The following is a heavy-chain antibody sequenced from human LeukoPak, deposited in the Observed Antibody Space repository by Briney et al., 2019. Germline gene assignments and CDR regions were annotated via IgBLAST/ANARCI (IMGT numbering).Heavy chain of an antibody. CDR2: ISYDGSNK. CDR3: ARDERRWEQWLVRTSGCNY. D-gene: IGHD6-19*01. J-gene: IGHJ4*02. CDR1: GFTFSNYD. Sequence: GGSLRLSCAASGFTFSNYDMNWVRQAPGKGLEWVAVISYDGSNKYYADSVKGRFTISRDNSKNTLYLQMNSLRAEDTAVYYCARDERRWEQWLVRTSGCNYWGQGTLVTVSS. V-gene: IGHV3-30-3*01.